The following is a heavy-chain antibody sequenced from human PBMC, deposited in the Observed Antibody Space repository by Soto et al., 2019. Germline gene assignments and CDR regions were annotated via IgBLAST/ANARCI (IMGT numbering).Heavy chain of an antibody. J-gene: IGHJ6*02. CDR3: AREDSRSWYVVGYYYYGMDV. CDR2: ISSSSSYI. Sequence: AGGSLRLSCAASGFTFSSYSMNWVRQAPGKGLEWVSSISSSSSYIYYADSVKGRFTISRDNAKNSLYLQMNSLRAEDTAVYYCAREDSRSWYVVGYYYYGMDVRGQGTTVTVSS. CDR1: GFTFSSYS. D-gene: IGHD6-13*01. V-gene: IGHV3-21*01.